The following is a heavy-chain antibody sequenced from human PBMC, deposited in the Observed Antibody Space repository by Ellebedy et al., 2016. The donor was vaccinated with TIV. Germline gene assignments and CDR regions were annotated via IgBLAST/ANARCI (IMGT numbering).Heavy chain of an antibody. CDR2: ISGSGGST. D-gene: IGHD4-23*01. Sequence: GESLKISCAASGFTFSSYAMSWVRQAPGKGLEWVSAISGSGGSTYYADSVKGRFTISRDNSKNTLYLQMNSLRAEDTAVYYCANAMTTVVLDYWGQGTLVTVSS. J-gene: IGHJ4*02. V-gene: IGHV3-23*01. CDR1: GFTFSSYA. CDR3: ANAMTTVVLDY.